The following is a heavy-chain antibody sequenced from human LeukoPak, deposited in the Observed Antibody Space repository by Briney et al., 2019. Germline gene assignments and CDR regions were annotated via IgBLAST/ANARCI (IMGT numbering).Heavy chain of an antibody. CDR2: ISYDGSNK. D-gene: IGHD2-15*01. Sequence: GGSLRLSCAASGFTFSSYAMHWVRQAPGKGLEWVAVISYDGSNKYYADSVKGRFTISRDNSKNTLYLRMNSLRAEDTAVYYCASPDCSGGSCLGVALDYWGQGTLVTVSS. J-gene: IGHJ4*02. CDR1: GFTFSSYA. CDR3: ASPDCSGGSCLGVALDY. V-gene: IGHV3-30*04.